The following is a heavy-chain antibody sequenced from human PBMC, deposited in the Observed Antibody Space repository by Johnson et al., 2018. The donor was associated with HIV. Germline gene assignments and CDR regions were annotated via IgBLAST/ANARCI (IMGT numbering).Heavy chain of an antibody. J-gene: IGHJ3*02. CDR1: GFTFSSYA. V-gene: IGHV3-33*08. CDR3: ARVAVSTAAGGAAFNI. CDR2: TWFDGSKK. Sequence: QVQLVESGGGLVQPGRSLRLSCAASGFTFSSYAMHWVRQAPGKGLEWVASTWFDGSKKYYSDSVRGRFIISRDNSKNTLYLQMNSLRAEDTALYFCARVAVSTAAGGAAFNIWGQGTMVTVSS. D-gene: IGHD2-2*01.